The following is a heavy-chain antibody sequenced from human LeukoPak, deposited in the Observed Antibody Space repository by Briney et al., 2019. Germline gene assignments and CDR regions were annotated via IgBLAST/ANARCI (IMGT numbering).Heavy chain of an antibody. V-gene: IGHV1-2*02. CDR3: ARGWGGSSWYEPYYMDV. J-gene: IGHJ6*03. D-gene: IGHD6-13*01. CDR1: GYTFTGYY. CDR2: INPNSGGT. Sequence: ASVKVSCKASGYTFTGYYMHWVRQAPGQGLEWMGWINPNSGGTNYAQKFQGRVTMTRDTSISTAYTELSRLRSDDTAVYYCARGWGGSSWYEPYYMDVWGKGTTVTVSS.